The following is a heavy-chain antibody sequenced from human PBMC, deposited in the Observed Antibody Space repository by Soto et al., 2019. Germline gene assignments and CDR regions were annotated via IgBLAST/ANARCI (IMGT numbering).Heavy chain of an antibody. V-gene: IGHV4-30-2*01. J-gene: IGHJ5*02. CDR3: ARVAGP. CDR2: IYHSGST. CDR1: GGSFSDFY. Sequence: SETLSLTCAVSGGSFSDFYWSWIRQPPGKGLEWIGYIYHSGSTYYNPSLKSRVTISVDRSKNQFSLKLSSVTAADTAVYYCARVAGPWGQGTLVTVSS.